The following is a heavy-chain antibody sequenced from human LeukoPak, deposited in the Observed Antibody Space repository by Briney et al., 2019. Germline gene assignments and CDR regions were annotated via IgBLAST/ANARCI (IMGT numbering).Heavy chain of an antibody. CDR3: ARVKSRHWADAFDI. CDR2: ISYDGSNK. J-gene: IGHJ3*02. CDR1: GFTFSSYG. D-gene: IGHD7-27*01. Sequence: GGSLRLSCAASGFTFSSYGMHWVRQAPGKGLEWVAVISYDGSNKYYVDSVKGRFTISRDNAKNSLYLQMNSLRAEDTAVYYCARVKSRHWADAFDIWGQGTMVTVSS. V-gene: IGHV3-30*03.